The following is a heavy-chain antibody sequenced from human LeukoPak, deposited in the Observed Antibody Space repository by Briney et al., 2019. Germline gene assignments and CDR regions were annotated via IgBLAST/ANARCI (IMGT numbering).Heavy chain of an antibody. Sequence: SETLSLTCTVSGGSISSYSWSWIRHPPGKGLEWIGYIYYSGSTNYNPSLKSRLTISVDTSKNQFSLNLSSVTAADTAVYYCARGMTTGPDPWGQGTLVTVSS. J-gene: IGHJ5*02. CDR3: ARGMTTGPDP. D-gene: IGHD4-17*01. CDR2: IYYSGST. V-gene: IGHV4-59*08. CDR1: GGSISSYS.